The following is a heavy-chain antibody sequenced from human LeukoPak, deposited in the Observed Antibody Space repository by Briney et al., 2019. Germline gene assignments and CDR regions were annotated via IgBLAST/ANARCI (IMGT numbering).Heavy chain of an antibody. CDR2: IKQDGSEK. V-gene: IGHV3-7*03. Sequence: GGSLRLSCAASGFTFSSYGMSWVRQAPGKGLEWVANIKQDGSEKYYVDSVRGRFTISRDNAKNSLYLQMNSLRAEDTAVYYCAREGENDSGDYDTFDYWGQGTLVTVSS. CDR1: GFTFSSYG. CDR3: AREGENDSGDYDTFDY. J-gene: IGHJ4*02. D-gene: IGHD4-17*01.